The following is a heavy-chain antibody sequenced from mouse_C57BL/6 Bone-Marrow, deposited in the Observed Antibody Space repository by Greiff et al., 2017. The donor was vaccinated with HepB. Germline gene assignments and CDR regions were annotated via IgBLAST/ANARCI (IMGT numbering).Heavy chain of an antibody. J-gene: IGHJ2*01. CDR1: GYTFTSYG. D-gene: IGHD1-1*01. CDR3: ARPRITTVPYYFDY. CDR2: IYPRSGNT. Sequence: QVQLQQSGAELARPGASVKLSCKASGYTFTSYGISWVKQRTGQGLEWIGEIYPRSGNTYYNEKFKGKATLTADKSSSTAYMELRSLTSEDSAVYLCARPRITTVPYYFDYWGQGTTLTVSS. V-gene: IGHV1-81*01.